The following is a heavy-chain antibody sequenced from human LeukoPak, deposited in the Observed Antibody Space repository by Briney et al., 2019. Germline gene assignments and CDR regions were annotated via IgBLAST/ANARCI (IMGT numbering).Heavy chain of an antibody. CDR1: GYTFTGYY. J-gene: IGHJ6*03. V-gene: IGHV1-2*02. CDR2: INPNSGGT. CDR3: ARRAVAGTYYYYMDV. Sequence: ASVKVSCKASGYTFTGYYMHWVRQAPGQGLEWMGWINPNSGGTNYAQKFQGRVTMTRDTSISTAYMELSSLRSDDTAVYYCARRAVAGTYYYYMDVWGKGTTVTVSS. D-gene: IGHD6-19*01.